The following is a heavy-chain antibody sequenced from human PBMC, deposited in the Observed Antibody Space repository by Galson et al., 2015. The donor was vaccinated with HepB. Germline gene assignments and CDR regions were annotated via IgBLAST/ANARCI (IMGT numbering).Heavy chain of an antibody. V-gene: IGHV1-46*03. Sequence: SVKVSCKASGYTFTSYYMHWVRQAPGQGLEWMGIINPSGGSTSYAQKFQGRVTMTRDTSTSTVYMELSSLRSEDTAVYYCARGGRLVVIAITLGEYWDQGTLVTVSS. J-gene: IGHJ4*02. CDR2: INPSGGST. CDR1: GYTFTSYY. CDR3: ARGGRLVVIAITLGEY. D-gene: IGHD2-21*01.